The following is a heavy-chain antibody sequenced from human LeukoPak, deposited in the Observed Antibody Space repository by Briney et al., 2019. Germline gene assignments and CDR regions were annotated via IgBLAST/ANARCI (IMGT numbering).Heavy chain of an antibody. CDR2: ISYDGRSI. CDR3: DREGRSPVVTVTHWFDG. Sequence: GGSLRLSCAASGFTFSSYSIHWVRQPLGKGLEWVALISYDGRSIFYADSVKARFTISRDYSKNTVYLQMNSLRSEDTAVYYCDREGRSPVVTVTHWFDGWGQRSPV. CDR1: GFTFSSYS. D-gene: IGHD2-2*01. V-gene: IGHV3-30*04. J-gene: IGHJ5*02.